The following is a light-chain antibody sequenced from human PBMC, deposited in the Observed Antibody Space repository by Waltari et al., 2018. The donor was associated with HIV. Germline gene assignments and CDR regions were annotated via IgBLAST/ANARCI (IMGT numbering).Light chain of an antibody. J-gene: IGLJ3*02. V-gene: IGLV7-46*01. Sequence: QAVVTQEPSLSVSPGGTVTVPFPSFPGSISRKNSVHWIHLTPGPAPRTLIYDTGKRHPWTAGRFSGSLVGGRAALTLSGALTDDEADYYCLLSFSGVRVFGGGTKLTV. CDR3: LLSFSGVRV. CDR2: DTG. CDR1: PGSISRKNS.